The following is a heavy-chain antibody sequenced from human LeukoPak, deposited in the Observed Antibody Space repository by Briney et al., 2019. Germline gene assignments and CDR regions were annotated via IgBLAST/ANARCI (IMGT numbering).Heavy chain of an antibody. D-gene: IGHD3-3*01. CDR1: GGTFSSYA. Sequence: GASVKVSCKASGGTFSSYAISWVRQAPGQGLEWMGRIIPILGIANYAQKFQGRVTITADKSTSTAYMELSSLRSEDTAVYYCARVPGRGPVEWLFFWGQGTLVTVSS. J-gene: IGHJ4*02. CDR3: ARVPGRGPVEWLFF. CDR2: IIPILGIA. V-gene: IGHV1-69*04.